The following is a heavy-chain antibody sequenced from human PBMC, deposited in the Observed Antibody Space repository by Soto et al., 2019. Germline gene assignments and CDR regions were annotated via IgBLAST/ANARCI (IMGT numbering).Heavy chain of an antibody. V-gene: IGHV3-9*01. CDR2: ISWNSGSI. CDR3: AKAVGSYGNFDY. CDR1: GFTFDDYA. D-gene: IGHD5-18*01. J-gene: IGHJ4*02. Sequence: EVQLVESGGGLVQPGRSLRLSYAASGFTFDDYAMHWVRQAPGKGLEWVSGISWNSGSIGYADSVKGRFTISRDNAKNSLYLQMNSLRAEDTALYYCAKAVGSYGNFDYWGQGTLVTVSS.